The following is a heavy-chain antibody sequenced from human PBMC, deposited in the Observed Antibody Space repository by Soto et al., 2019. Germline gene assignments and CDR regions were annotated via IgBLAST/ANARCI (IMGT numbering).Heavy chain of an antibody. CDR2: IRSKANSYAT. CDR1: GFTFSGSA. J-gene: IGHJ4*02. Sequence: GGSLRLSCAASGFTFSGSAMHWVRQASGKGLEWVGRIRSKANSYATAYAASVKGRFTISRDDSKNTAYLQMNSLKTEDTAVYYCTRPTPAAATADYWGQGTLVTVSS. D-gene: IGHD6-13*01. V-gene: IGHV3-73*01. CDR3: TRPTPAAATADY.